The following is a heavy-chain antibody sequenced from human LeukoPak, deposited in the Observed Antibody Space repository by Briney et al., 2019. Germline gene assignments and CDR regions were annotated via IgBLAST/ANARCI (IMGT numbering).Heavy chain of an antibody. Sequence: ASVKVSCKASGYTFTRYGISWVRQAPGQGLEWIGCISAYNGNTNYAQKLQGRVTMTTDTSTSTAYMELRSLRSDDTAVHYCARSLYGSCPYYFDYWGQGTLVSVSS. CDR3: ARSLYGSCPYYFDY. CDR2: ISAYNGNT. D-gene: IGHD3-10*01. V-gene: IGHV1-18*04. CDR1: GYTFTRYG. J-gene: IGHJ4*02.